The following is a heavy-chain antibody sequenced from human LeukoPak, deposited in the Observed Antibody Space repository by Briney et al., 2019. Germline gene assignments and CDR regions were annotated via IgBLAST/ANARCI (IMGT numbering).Heavy chain of an antibody. J-gene: IGHJ4*02. D-gene: IGHD6-6*01. Sequence: PGESLRLSCAASGFTFSSYGLNWVRQAPGKGLEWVSAISDSGSDTYYADSVKGRFTISKDNSKNTLYLQMNSLRAEDTAVYYCAKRVPYSSSSVYFDSWGQGTLVTVSS. CDR3: AKRVPYSSSSVYFDS. CDR1: GFTFSSYG. CDR2: ISDSGSDT. V-gene: IGHV3-23*01.